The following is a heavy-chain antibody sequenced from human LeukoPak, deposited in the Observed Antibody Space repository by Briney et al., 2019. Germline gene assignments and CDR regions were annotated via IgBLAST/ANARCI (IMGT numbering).Heavy chain of an antibody. CDR1: GFTFSSYS. CDR3: APGGDSTTGY. D-gene: IGHD6-13*01. J-gene: IGHJ4*02. Sequence: QTGGSLRLSCAASGFTFSSYSMNWVRQAPGKGLEWVAYISPRGETVYYADSVKGRFTISRDNAENSLYLQMNSLRADDTAVYYCAPGGDSTTGYWGQGTLVTVSS. V-gene: IGHV3-48*04. CDR2: ISPRGETV.